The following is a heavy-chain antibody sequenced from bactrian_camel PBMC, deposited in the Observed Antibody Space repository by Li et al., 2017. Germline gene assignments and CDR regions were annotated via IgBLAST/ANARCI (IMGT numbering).Heavy chain of an antibody. V-gene: IGHV3S55*01. CDR2: ITGDGRT. Sequence: HVQLVESGGGSVQAGERLRLSCTASGFTFDDDVRMAWYRRAPGRECELVSTITGDGRTYYSDSVKGRFTISQDNTKNAVHLQMTSLRPEDTAMYYCRALVRPVDHDCVGQGTQVTVS. J-gene: IGHJ4*01. D-gene: IGHD5*01. CDR1: GFTFDDDVR.